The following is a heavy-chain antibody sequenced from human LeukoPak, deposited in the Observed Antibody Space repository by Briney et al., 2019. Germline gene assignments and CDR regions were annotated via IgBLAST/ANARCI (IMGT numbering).Heavy chain of an antibody. Sequence: SETLSLTCTASGGSISSSSYYWGWIRQPPGKGLEWIGSISYSGSTYYNPSLKSRVTISVDTSKNQFSLMLSSVTAADTAVYYCARGTTIAATAKWGQGTLVTVSS. CDR2: ISYSGST. CDR1: GGSISSSSYY. D-gene: IGHD6-13*01. CDR3: ARGTTIAATAK. V-gene: IGHV4-39*01. J-gene: IGHJ4*02.